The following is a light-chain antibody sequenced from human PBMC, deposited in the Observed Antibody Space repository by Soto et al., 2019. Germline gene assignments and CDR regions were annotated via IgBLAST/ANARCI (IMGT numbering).Light chain of an antibody. J-gene: IGKJ4*01. V-gene: IGKV3-11*01. Sequence: EIVLTQSPATLSLSPGERATLSCRASQSVNNYLAWYQQKPGQTPRLLIYDVSKRATGTPARFTGRGSGTDFTLTISSLEPEDFAVYYCHQRFSWPLPFGGGTKVEI. CDR3: HQRFSWPLP. CDR2: DVS. CDR1: QSVNNY.